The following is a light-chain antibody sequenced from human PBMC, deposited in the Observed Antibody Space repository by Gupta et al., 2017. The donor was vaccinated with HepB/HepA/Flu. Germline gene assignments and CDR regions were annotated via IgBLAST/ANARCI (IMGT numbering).Light chain of an antibody. Sequence: EIVLKQSPVTLSVSPGERATLSCRASQSVSSNLAWYQQKPGQAPRLLIYGASTRATGIPARFSGSGSGTEFSLTLSSLQSEDFAVYYCQQYKNWPPGSFGQGTKLEIK. J-gene: IGKJ2*04. V-gene: IGKV3-15*01. CDR2: GAS. CDR3: QQYKNWPPGS. CDR1: QSVSSN.